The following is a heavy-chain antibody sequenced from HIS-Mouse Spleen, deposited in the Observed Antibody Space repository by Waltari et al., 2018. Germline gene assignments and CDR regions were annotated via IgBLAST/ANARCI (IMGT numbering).Heavy chain of an antibody. CDR1: GGSISSYY. CDR3: ARDRVAGTDYYGMDG. CDR2: ICYSGCT. Sequence: QVQLQESGPGLVKPSETLSLTCTVSGGSISSYYWSWIRQPPGKGLEWRGYICYSGCTSYDPTLKSRVTISVDTSKNQFSLKLSSVTAADTAVYYCARDRVAGTDYYGMDGWGQGTTVTVSS. D-gene: IGHD6-19*01. J-gene: IGHJ6*02. V-gene: IGHV4-59*01.